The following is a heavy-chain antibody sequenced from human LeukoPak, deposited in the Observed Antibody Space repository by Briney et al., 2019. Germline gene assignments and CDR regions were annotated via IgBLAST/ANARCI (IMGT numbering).Heavy chain of an antibody. V-gene: IGHV3-23*01. CDR2: ISDNGGVT. Sequence: GGSLRLSCAASGFTFSNSAMGWVRQTPGKGLEWVTGISDNGGVTNYADSVKGRFTISRDTSTNTLYLQMNSLRAEATAVYYCEKAWGILDPFDCWLQGSLDSVSS. CDR3: EKAWGILDPFDC. J-gene: IGHJ4*02. CDR1: GFTFSNSA. D-gene: IGHD6-13*01.